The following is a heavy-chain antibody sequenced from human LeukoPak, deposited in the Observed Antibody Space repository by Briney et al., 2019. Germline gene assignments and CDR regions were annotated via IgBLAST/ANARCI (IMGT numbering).Heavy chain of an antibody. J-gene: IGHJ4*02. D-gene: IGHD6-19*01. Sequence: GGSLRLSCAASGFTFSAYDMLWVRQAPGQGPEWVALIRYDGSNKYYADSVKGRFTISRDNSKNTLYLQMNSLRVEDTAMYYCAKAGTQQWLLFVGVYWGQGALVTVSS. CDR1: GFTFSAYD. CDR3: AKAGTQQWLLFVGVY. CDR2: IRYDGSNK. V-gene: IGHV3-30*02.